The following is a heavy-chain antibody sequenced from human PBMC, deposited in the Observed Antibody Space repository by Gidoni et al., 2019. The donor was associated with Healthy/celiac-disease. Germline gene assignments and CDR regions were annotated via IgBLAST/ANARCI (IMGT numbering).Heavy chain of an antibody. CDR2: ISYDGSNK. CDR1: GFTFSVYV. Sequence: QVQLVESGGGVVPPGSFLRLSCEASGFTFSVYVMHWFRQAPGTGLEWVAVISYDGSNKYYADSVKGRFTISRDNSKNTLYLQMNSLRAEDTAVYYCAKDQGVSVDSSGYYESYAFDIWGQGTMVTVSS. CDR3: AKDQGVSVDSSGYYESYAFDI. D-gene: IGHD3-22*01. J-gene: IGHJ3*02. V-gene: IGHV3-30*18.